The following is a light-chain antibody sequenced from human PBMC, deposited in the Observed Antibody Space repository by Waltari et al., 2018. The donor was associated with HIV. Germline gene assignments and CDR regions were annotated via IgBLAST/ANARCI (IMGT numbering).Light chain of an antibody. CDR1: RGDRGVSNY. V-gene: IGLV2-14*03. CDR3: SSYTSSSTVV. J-gene: IGLJ2*01. Sequence: QSALTRPASGSGAPGRSITIYCTETRGDRGVSNYVPWYQQHPGKAPKLMIYDVSNRPSGVSNRFSGSKSGNTASLTISGLQAEDEADYYCSSYTSSSTVVFGGGTKLTVL. CDR2: DVS.